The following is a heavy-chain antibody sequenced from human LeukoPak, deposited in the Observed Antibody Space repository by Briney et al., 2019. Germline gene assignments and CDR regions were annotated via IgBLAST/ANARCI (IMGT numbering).Heavy chain of an antibody. V-gene: IGHV4-34*01. J-gene: IGHJ4*02. CDR3: ARLGPRFGEPTWGYYFDY. CDR1: GGSFSGYY. D-gene: IGHD3-10*01. CDR2: INHSGST. Sequence: SETLSLTCAVYGGSFSGYYWSWIRQPPGKGLEWIGEINHSGSTNYNPSLKSRVTISVDTSKNQFSLKLSSVTAADTAVYYCARLGPRFGEPTWGYYFDYWGQGTLVTVSS.